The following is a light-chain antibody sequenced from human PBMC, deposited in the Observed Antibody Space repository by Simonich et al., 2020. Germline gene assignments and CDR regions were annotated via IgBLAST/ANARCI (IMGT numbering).Light chain of an antibody. CDR1: SSDVGGYTY. Sequence: QSALTQPASVSGSPGQSITISCTGTSSDVGGYTYVSWYQQHPGKAPKLIIYDVSKRPSGVSNRFSGSKSGNTASLTISGLQAEDEADYYCSSYTSSSTFVVFGGGTKLTVL. CDR3: SSYTSSSTFVV. V-gene: IGLV2-14*01. J-gene: IGLJ2*01. CDR2: DVS.